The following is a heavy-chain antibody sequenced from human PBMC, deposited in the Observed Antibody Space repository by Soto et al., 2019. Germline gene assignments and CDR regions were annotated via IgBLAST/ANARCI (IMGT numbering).Heavy chain of an antibody. V-gene: IGHV1-3*01. Sequence: QVQLVQSGAEVKKPGASVKVSCKASGYTFTSYAMHWVRQAPGQRLEWMGWINAGNGNTKYSQKFQGRVTITRDTSASTASMELSSLRSEDTAVYYWARGLNVYYSDYWGQGTLVTVSS. J-gene: IGHJ4*02. CDR3: ARGLNVYYSDY. CDR1: GYTFTSYA. D-gene: IGHD3-16*01. CDR2: INAGNGNT.